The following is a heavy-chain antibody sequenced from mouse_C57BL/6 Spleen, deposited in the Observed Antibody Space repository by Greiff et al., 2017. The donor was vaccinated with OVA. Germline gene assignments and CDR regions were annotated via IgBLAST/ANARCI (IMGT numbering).Heavy chain of an antibody. D-gene: IGHD1-1*01. CDR2: IYPGSGNT. V-gene: IGHV1-66*01. CDR1: GYSFTSYY. Sequence: VQLQQSGPELVKPGASVKISCKASGYSFTSYYIHWVKQRPGQGLEWIGWIYPGSGNTKYNEKFKGQATLTADTASSTAYMQLSSLTSEAAAVYYCAREYYGEFAYWGQGTLVTVSA. CDR3: AREYYGEFAY. J-gene: IGHJ3*01.